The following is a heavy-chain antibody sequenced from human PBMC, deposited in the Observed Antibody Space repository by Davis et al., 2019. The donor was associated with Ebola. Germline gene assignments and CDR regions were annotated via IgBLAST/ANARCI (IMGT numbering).Heavy chain of an antibody. CDR3: ARTTVTTFEGLSWFDP. CDR2: IYYSGST. J-gene: IGHJ5*02. V-gene: IGHV4-39*01. Sequence: SETLSLTCTVSGGSISSSSYYWGWIRQPPGKGLEWIGSIYYSGSTYYNPSLKSRVTISVDTSKNQFSLKLSSVTAADTAVYYCARTTVTTFEGLSWFDPWGQGTLVTVSS. D-gene: IGHD4-17*01. CDR1: GGSISSSSYY.